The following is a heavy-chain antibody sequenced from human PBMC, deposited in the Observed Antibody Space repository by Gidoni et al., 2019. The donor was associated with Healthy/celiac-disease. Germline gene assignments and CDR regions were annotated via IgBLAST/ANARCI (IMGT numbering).Heavy chain of an antibody. D-gene: IGHD2-21*02. Sequence: QVQLVESGGGVVQPGRSLRLSCAASGFTFSSYGMHWVRQAPGKGLDGVAVIWYDGSNKYYADSVKGRFTISRDNSKNTLYLQMNSLRAEDTAVYYCARGWGDSHYYGMDVWGQGTTVTVSS. CDR2: IWYDGSNK. V-gene: IGHV3-33*01. CDR1: GFTFSSYG. CDR3: ARGWGDSHYYGMDV. J-gene: IGHJ6*02.